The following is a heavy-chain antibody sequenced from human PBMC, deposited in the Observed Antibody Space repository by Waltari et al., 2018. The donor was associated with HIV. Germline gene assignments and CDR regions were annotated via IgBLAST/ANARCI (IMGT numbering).Heavy chain of an antibody. CDR1: GGSVTSNSYS. J-gene: IGHJ6*02. CDR3: ARHCYHRSGWYDTSYSMDV. V-gene: IGHV4-39*01. CDR2: LTYSGSS. Sequence: QLQLQESGPGLVKPSETLSLICTVSGGSVTSNSYSWGWIRQSPGKGLEWIGSLTYSGSSYYNPSLKSRVTINIDTSKNQFSLRLSSVTAADTAMYYCARHCYHRSGWYDTSYSMDVWGPGTTVTVSS. D-gene: IGHD6-19*01.